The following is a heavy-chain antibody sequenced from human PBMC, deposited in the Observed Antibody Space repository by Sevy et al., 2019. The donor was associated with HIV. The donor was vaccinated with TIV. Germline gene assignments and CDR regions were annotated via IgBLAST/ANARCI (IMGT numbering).Heavy chain of an antibody. CDR3: ANAVFVTVPGRGAFDI. CDR2: GSWNSGSI. D-gene: IGHD6-19*01. J-gene: IGHJ3*02. CDR1: GFTIDEYA. V-gene: IGHV3-9*01. Sequence: GGSLRLSCAVSGFTIDEYAMHWVRQAPGKGLEWVSGGSWNSGSIGYADSVQGRVTISRDNGKNSLYLQMNCLRAEDTALYYCANAVFVTVPGRGAFDIWGQGTMVTVSS.